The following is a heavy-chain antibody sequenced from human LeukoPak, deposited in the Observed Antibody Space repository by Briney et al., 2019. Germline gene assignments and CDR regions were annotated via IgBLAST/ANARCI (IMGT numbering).Heavy chain of an antibody. D-gene: IGHD3-10*01. Sequence: KPSETLSLTCTVSGGSISSYYWSWIRQPPGKGLEWIGYIYYSGSTNYNPSLKSRVTISVDTSKNQFSLKLSSVTAADTAVYYCARTRSGSYFPGGEYYFDYWGQGTLVTVSS. V-gene: IGHV4-59*01. CDR2: IYYSGST. CDR3: ARTRSGSYFPGGEYYFDY. J-gene: IGHJ4*02. CDR1: GGSISSYY.